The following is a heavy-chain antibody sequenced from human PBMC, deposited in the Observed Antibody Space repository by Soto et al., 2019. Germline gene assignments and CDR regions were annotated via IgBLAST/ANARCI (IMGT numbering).Heavy chain of an antibody. CDR2: LYYGRSA. D-gene: IGHD3-22*01. V-gene: IGHV4-59*01. Sequence: QVQLQESGPGLVKPSETLSLTCAVSGASISSYYCMWILQPPGKGLESIGYLYYGRSANYNPSLKSRVTLSVDTSTNQCSLTLSSMTAADTAVYYCALRSMAVVPEYWGQGTLVTVSS. CDR1: GASISSYY. J-gene: IGHJ4*02. CDR3: ALRSMAVVPEY.